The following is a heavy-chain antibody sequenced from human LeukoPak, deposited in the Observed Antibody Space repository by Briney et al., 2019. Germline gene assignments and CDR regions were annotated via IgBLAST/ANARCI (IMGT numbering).Heavy chain of an antibody. J-gene: IGHJ4*02. V-gene: IGHV4-39*01. D-gene: IGHD3-22*01. Sequence: SVTLSLTCTVSGGSISSSSYYWGWIRQPPGKGLEWIGSIYYSGSTYYNPSLKSRVTISVDTSKNQFSLKLSSVTAADTAVYYCARQMDSSGYYFDYWGQGTLVTVSS. CDR2: IYYSGST. CDR3: ARQMDSSGYYFDY. CDR1: GGSISSSSYY.